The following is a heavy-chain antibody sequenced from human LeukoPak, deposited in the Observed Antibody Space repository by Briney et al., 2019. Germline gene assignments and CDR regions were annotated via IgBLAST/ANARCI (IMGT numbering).Heavy chain of an antibody. V-gene: IGHV3-23*01. CDR1: RFTFSSYA. CDR2: ISGSGGST. CDR3: AKEGMVRGVIITD. J-gene: IGHJ4*02. D-gene: IGHD3-10*01. Sequence: GGSLRLSCAASRFTFSSYAMTWVRQAPGKGLEWVSTISGSGGSTYYSDSVKGRFTISRDNSKNTLNLQMNSLRAEDTAVYYCAKEGMVRGVIITDWGQGTLVTVSS.